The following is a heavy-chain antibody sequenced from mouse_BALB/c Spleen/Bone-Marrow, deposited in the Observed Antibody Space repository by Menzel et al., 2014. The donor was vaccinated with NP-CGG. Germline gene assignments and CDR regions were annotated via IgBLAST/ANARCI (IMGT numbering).Heavy chain of an antibody. CDR3: ARDDNYRYAIDY. V-gene: IGHV14-3*02. J-gene: IGHJ4*01. CDR2: IDPANGNT. Sequence: EVKLKESGAELVKPGASVKLSCTASGFNIKDTYMHWVKQRPEHGLEWIGRIDPANGNTKYNAKFQGKATITEDKSSSTAYMQLSSLTSEDSAVYYCARDDNYRYAIDYWGQGTSVTVSS. CDR1: GFNIKDTY. D-gene: IGHD2-1*01.